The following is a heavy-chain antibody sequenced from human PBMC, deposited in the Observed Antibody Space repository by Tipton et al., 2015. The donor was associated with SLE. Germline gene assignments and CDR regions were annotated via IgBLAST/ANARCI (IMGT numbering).Heavy chain of an antibody. CDR1: GYSISSGYY. Sequence: TLSLTCAVSGYSISSGYYWGWIRQPPGKGLEWIGSIYHSGSTYYNPSLKSRVTMSVDTSKNQFSLKLSSVTAADTAVYYCARGGAYYYYGMDVWGQGTTVTVSS. CDR3: ARGGAYYYYGMDV. D-gene: IGHD3-16*01. J-gene: IGHJ6*02. CDR2: IYHSGST. V-gene: IGHV4-38-2*01.